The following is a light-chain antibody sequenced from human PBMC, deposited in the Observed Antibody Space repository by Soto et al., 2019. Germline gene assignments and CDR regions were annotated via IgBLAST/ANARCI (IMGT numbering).Light chain of an antibody. V-gene: IGKV1-5*01. Sequence: DIQMTQSPSTLSASVGDRVTITCRASQSIIRWLAWYQQKQGKVPKLLIYDASNLESGVPSRFSGSGSGTEFTLTISSLQPDDIATYYCQQYNSYSYTFGQGTKLEIK. CDR2: DAS. CDR3: QQYNSYSYT. CDR1: QSIIRW. J-gene: IGKJ2*01.